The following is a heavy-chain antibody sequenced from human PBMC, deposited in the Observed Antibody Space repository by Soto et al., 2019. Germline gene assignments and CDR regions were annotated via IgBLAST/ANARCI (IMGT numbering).Heavy chain of an antibody. J-gene: IGHJ6*02. CDR1: GGSVSSGSYY. Sequence: QVQLQESGPGLVKPSETLSLTCTVSGGSVSSGSYYWSWIRQPPGKGLEWIGYIYYSGSTNYNPSLKSRVTISVDTSKNQFSLKLSSVTAADTAVYYCATNYGSGSYYNEEEYYYGMDVWGQGTTVTVSS. CDR3: ATNYGSGSYYNEEEYYYGMDV. V-gene: IGHV4-61*01. CDR2: IYYSGST. D-gene: IGHD3-10*01.